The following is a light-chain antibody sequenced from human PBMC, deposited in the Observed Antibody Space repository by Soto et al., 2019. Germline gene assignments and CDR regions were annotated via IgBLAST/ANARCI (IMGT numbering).Light chain of an antibody. V-gene: IGKV3-20*01. J-gene: IGKJ1*01. CDR1: QSIATSQ. CDR2: GAS. Sequence: EIVMTQSPGTLSLSPGERATLFCRASQSIATSQLAWYQQKAGQAPRLLIGASTRATGIPDRFSDSGSGTDFTLTISRLEPEDFAVYYCQQFGGSPRTFGQGTTVEIK. CDR3: QQFGGSPRT.